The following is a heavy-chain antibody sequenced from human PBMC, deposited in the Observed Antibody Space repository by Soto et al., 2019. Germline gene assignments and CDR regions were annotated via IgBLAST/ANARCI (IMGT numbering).Heavy chain of an antibody. CDR2: VSYSGIT. CDR1: GGSISSGGYF. Sequence: PSESLSLTCAVSGGSISSGGYFWNWIRQPPGEGLEWIGYVSYSGITSYNPSLKTRVTISVDTSKNQFSLKLNSLTAADTALYYCARYSYDGGIYRYNLDSWGQGTPVTVSS. V-gene: IGHV4-61*08. CDR3: ARYSYDGGIYRYNLDS. D-gene: IGHD3-22*01. J-gene: IGHJ4*02.